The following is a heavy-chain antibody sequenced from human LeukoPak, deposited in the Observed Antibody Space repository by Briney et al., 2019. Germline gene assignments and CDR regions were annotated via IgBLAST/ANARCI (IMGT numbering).Heavy chain of an antibody. V-gene: IGHV4-34*01. CDR2: INHSGST. CDR1: GGSFSGYY. Sequence: SETLSLTCAVYGGSFSGYYWSWIRQPPGKGLEWIGEINHSGSTNYNPSLKSRVTISVDTSKNQFSLKLSSVTAADTAVYYCARALGAAAEEYYFDYWGQGTLVTVSS. D-gene: IGHD6-13*01. CDR3: ARALGAAAEEYYFDY. J-gene: IGHJ4*02.